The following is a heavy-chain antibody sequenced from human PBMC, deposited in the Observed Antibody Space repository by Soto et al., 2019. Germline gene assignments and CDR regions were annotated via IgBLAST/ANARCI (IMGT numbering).Heavy chain of an antibody. CDR1: GYTFTGYY. CDR2: INPNSGDT. J-gene: IGHJ6*02. CDR3: TRYCSSTDCYKNAMDV. D-gene: IGHD2-2*02. Sequence: QVQLVQSGAEVKKPGASVKVSCKASGYTFTGYYMHWVRQAPGQGLEWMGWINPNSGDTNYAQKFQGRVTMTRDTSISTAYMELSRLRSDDTAVYYCTRYCSSTDCYKNAMDVWGQGTTVTVSS. V-gene: IGHV1-2*02.